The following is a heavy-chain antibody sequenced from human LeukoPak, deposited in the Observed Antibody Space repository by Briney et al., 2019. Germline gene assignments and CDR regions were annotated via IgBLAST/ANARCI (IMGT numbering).Heavy chain of an antibody. CDR1: GYTFTSYD. CDR3: ARGVRGYSYGYIYRFDP. J-gene: IGHJ5*02. Sequence: ASVKVSCKASGYTFTSYDINWVRQATGQGLEWMGWMNPNSGNTGYAKKFQGRVTITRNTSISTAYMELSSLRSEDTTVYYCARGVRGYSYGYIYRFDPWGQGTLVTVSS. CDR2: MNPNSGNT. V-gene: IGHV1-8*03. D-gene: IGHD5-18*01.